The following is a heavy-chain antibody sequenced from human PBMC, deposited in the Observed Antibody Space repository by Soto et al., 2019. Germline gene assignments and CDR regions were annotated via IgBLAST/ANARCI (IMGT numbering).Heavy chain of an antibody. CDR3: ARDTGTYPYYFDY. Sequence: SETLSLTCTVSGGSISSGENFWNWIRQSPGKGLEWIGYIHHSGSTYYNPSLKSRLTISVDTSKNHISLKLNSVTAADTAVYYCARDTGTYPYYFDYWGQGTLVTVSS. CDR1: GGSISSGENF. CDR2: IHHSGST. V-gene: IGHV4-30-4*01. J-gene: IGHJ4*02. D-gene: IGHD1-26*01.